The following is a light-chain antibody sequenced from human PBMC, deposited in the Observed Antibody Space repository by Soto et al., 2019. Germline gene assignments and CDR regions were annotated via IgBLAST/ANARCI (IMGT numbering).Light chain of an antibody. CDR2: AAS. Sequence: DIQMTQSPSTLSASVGDRVTITCRASQSISSYLNWYQQKPGKAPTLLIYAASSLQSGVPSRFSGSGSGTDFTLTIISLQPEDFATYYCQQSYSTPPITCGQGTRREIK. V-gene: IGKV1-39*01. CDR3: QQSYSTPPIT. J-gene: IGKJ5*01. CDR1: QSISSY.